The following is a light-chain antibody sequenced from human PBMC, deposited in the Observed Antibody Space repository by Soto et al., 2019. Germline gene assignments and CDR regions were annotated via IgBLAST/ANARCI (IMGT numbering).Light chain of an antibody. CDR3: SSYTSSSPL. CDR1: SSDVGGYNY. Sequence: QSVLTPPASVSGSPGQTITISCTGTSSDVGGYNYVSWYQQHPGKASKLMIYAVTDRPSGVSSRFSGSKSGNTASLTISGLQAEDEADYYCSSYTSSSPLFGTGTKVTVL. V-gene: IGLV2-14*01. CDR2: AVT. J-gene: IGLJ1*01.